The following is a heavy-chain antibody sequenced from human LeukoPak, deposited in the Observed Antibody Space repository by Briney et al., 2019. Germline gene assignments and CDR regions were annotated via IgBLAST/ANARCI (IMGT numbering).Heavy chain of an antibody. V-gene: IGHV4-30-2*01. CDR1: VGSLSSGGYS. CDR2: IYHSGST. CDR3: ARSPLTGYYNYYHYYGMDV. J-gene: IGHJ6*02. Sequence: SETLSLTCALSVGSLSSGGYSWSWSRHPPGKGLEWIVYIYHSGSTYYNPSLKSRVTISVDGSKNQFSLKLSFVTAADTAVYYYARSPLTGYYNYYHYYGMDVWGQGTTVAVSS. D-gene: IGHD3-9*01.